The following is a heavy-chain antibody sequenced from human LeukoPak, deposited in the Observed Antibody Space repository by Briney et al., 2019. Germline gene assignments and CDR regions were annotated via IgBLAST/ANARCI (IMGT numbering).Heavy chain of an antibody. V-gene: IGHV4-59*01. J-gene: IGHJ3*01. CDR2: LYNSGST. D-gene: IGHD3-10*01. Sequence: SETLSLTCTVSGGSISSYYWSWIRQPPGKGLEWIGYLYNSGSTNYNPSLKSRVTTSLDTSKNQFSLKLRSVTAADTAVYYCARDVSESDAFDLWGQGTMVTVSS. CDR1: GGSISSYY. CDR3: ARDVSESDAFDL.